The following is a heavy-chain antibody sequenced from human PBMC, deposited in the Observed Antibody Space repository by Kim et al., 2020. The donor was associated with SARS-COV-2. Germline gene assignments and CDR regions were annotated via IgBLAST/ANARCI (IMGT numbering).Heavy chain of an antibody. Sequence: GSEINYVDSVRGRFTISGDNAKNSVYLQMSSLKTEDTAMYYCARDREAAGLWGQGTLVTVSS. CDR2: GSEI. J-gene: IGHJ4*02. CDR3: ARDREAAGL. D-gene: IGHD2-15*01. V-gene: IGHV3-7*03.